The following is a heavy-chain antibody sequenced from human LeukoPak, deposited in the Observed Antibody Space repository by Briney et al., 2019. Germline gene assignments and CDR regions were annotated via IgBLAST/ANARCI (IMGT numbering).Heavy chain of an antibody. Sequence: GGSLRLSCAASGFTFSSYSMNWVRQAPGKGLEWVSYISSSSSTIYYADSVKGRFTISRDNAKNTLYLQMSSLRAEDTAVYYCAKSHGYSYGFDYWGQGTLVTVSS. CDR1: GFTFSSYS. D-gene: IGHD5-18*01. CDR3: AKSHGYSYGFDY. CDR2: ISSSSSTI. J-gene: IGHJ4*02. V-gene: IGHV3-48*01.